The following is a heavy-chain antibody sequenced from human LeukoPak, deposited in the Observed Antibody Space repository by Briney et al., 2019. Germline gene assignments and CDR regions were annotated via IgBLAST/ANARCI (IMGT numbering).Heavy chain of an antibody. Sequence: SETLSLTCTVSGGSIRSGSYYWSWIRQPAGKGLEWMGRIHTTGNTIYNPSLRSRVTISMDTSKNQFSLQLSSVTGADTAVYYCARYESYYFDYWGQGTLVTVSS. D-gene: IGHD3-16*01. CDR2: IHTTGNT. CDR1: GGSIRSGSYY. J-gene: IGHJ4*02. V-gene: IGHV4-61*02. CDR3: ARYESYYFDY.